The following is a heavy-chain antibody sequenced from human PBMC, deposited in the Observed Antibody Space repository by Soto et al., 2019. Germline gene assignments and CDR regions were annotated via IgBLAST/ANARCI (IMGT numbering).Heavy chain of an antibody. CDR1: GFIFTNYW. V-gene: IGHV3-7*04. J-gene: IGHJ4*02. Sequence: HAGGSLRLSCAASGFIFTNYWMTWVRQAPGKGLEWVANIEENGDQKNYEDSVRGRFTISRDNAKNSLYLQLSSLRAEDTAVYYCARGGHVDYCGQGTLVTVSS. CDR3: ARGGHVDY. CDR2: IEENGDQK.